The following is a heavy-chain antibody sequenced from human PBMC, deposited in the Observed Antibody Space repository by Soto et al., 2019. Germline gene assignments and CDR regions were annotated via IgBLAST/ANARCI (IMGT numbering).Heavy chain of an antibody. D-gene: IGHD3-3*01. Sequence: PGGSLRLSCAASGFTFSSYDMHWVRQAPGKGLEWVAVIWYDGSKKYYADSVKGRFTISRDNSRNTLYLQMNSLRVEDTAVYYCARDQGRGDFWSGYSYNWFDPWGQGTLVTVSS. J-gene: IGHJ5*02. CDR1: GFTFSSYD. CDR2: IWYDGSKK. V-gene: IGHV3-33*01. CDR3: ARDQGRGDFWSGYSYNWFDP.